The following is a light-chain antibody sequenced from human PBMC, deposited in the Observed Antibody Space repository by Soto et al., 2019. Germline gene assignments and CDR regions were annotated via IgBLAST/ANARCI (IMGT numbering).Light chain of an antibody. CDR1: QSVSSGY. J-gene: IGKJ3*01. CDR2: DTS. Sequence: EIVLTQSPGTLSLSPGERATLSCRASQSVSSGYLAWYQQKPGQPPRVLIYDTSNRATGIPDRFSGSGSGTDFTLTISSLEPEDFALYYCQQYGSSPPVTFGPGTKVDI. CDR3: QQYGSSPPVT. V-gene: IGKV3-20*01.